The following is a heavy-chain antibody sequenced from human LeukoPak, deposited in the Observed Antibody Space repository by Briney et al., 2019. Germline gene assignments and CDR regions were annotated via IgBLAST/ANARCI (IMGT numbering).Heavy chain of an antibody. D-gene: IGHD6-6*01. V-gene: IGHV4-34*01. CDR2: INHSGST. CDR3: ARGRIAARRVPYGRSLSWFDP. CDR1: GGSFSGYY. Sequence: PSETLSLTCAVYGGSFSGYYWSWIRQPPGKGLEWIGEINHSGSTNYNPSLKSRVTISVDTSKNQFSLKLSSVTAADTAVYYCARGRIAARRVPYGRSLSWFDPWGQGTLVTVSS. J-gene: IGHJ5*02.